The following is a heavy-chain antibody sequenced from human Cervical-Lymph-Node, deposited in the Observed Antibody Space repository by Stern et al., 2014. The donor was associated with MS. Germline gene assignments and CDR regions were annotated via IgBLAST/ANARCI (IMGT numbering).Heavy chain of an antibody. CDR2: IWNDRSAK. D-gene: IGHD2-8*01. J-gene: IGHJ3*02. Sequence: VQLLESGGGVVQPGRSLRLSCAASGFTFTNYGMHWVRQAPGKGLEWGAVIWNDRSAKYYGDSVKGRFTISRDNSKNTVYLQVNSLRAEDTAVYYCATLYGDFDIWGQGTMVTVSP. CDR3: ATLYGDFDI. CDR1: GFTFTNYG. V-gene: IGHV3-33*01.